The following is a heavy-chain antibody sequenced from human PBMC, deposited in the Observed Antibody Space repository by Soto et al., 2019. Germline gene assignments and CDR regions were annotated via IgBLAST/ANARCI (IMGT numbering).Heavy chain of an antibody. CDR3: ARHVNRGAIFDY. CDR2: INYSGST. J-gene: IGHJ4*02. Sequence: QVQLQESGPGLVKHSETLSLTCTVSGGSISSDYWSWIRQPPGKGLEWIGYINYSGSTTYNPSLRSRVTISVDTSKNQLSLKLSSVTAADTAVYYCARHVNRGAIFDYWGQGTLVTVSS. V-gene: IGHV4-59*08. D-gene: IGHD3-3*01. CDR1: GGSISSDY.